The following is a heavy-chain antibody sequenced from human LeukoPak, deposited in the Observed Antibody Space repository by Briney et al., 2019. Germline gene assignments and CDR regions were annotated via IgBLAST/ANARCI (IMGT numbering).Heavy chain of an antibody. J-gene: IGHJ4*02. D-gene: IGHD3-9*01. Sequence: PSETLSLTCAVSGGSILTTNWWSWVRQPPGKGLERIGEVHLSGTSNYNPSLKSRVTMSVDTSKNQFSLKLSSVTAADTAVYYCARDYYDILTGYYEGGGFDYWGQGTLVTVSS. CDR2: VHLSGTS. V-gene: IGHV4-4*02. CDR3: ARDYYDILTGYYEGGGFDY. CDR1: GGSILTTNW.